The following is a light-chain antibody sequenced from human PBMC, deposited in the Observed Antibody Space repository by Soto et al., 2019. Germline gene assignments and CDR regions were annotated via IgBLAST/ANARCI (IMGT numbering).Light chain of an antibody. CDR2: GAS. Sequence: IVLTQSPGTLSLSQGERATLSCRASQSVSSSYLAWYQQKPGQAPRLLIYGASSRATGIPDRFSGSGSGTDFTLTISRLEPEAFAVYYCQQYGSSPPITFGQGTRLEI. J-gene: IGKJ5*01. CDR3: QQYGSSPPIT. CDR1: QSVSSSY. V-gene: IGKV3-20*01.